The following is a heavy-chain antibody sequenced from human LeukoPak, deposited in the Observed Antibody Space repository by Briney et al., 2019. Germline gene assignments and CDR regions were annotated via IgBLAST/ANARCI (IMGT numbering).Heavy chain of an antibody. V-gene: IGHV1-18*01. Sequence: ASVKVSCKASGYTFTSYGISWVRQAPGQGLEWMGWISAYNGNTNYAQKLQGRVTMTTDTSTSTAYMELRSLRSDDAAVYYCARDFGIAAAGTGDYWGQGTLVTVSS. CDR1: GYTFTSYG. CDR3: ARDFGIAAAGTGDY. CDR2: ISAYNGNT. J-gene: IGHJ4*02. D-gene: IGHD6-13*01.